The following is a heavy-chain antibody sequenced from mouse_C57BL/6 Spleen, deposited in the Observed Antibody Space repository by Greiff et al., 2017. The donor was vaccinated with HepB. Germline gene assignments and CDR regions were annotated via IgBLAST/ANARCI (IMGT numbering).Heavy chain of an antibody. CDR2: IYPGDGDT. CDR1: GYAFSSSW. Sequence: QVQLKESGPELVKPGASVKISCKASGYAFSSSWMNWVKQRPGKGLEWIGRIYPGDGDTNYNGKFKGKATLTADKSSSTAYMQLSSLTSEDSAVYFCARSGGNYDSYYFDYWGQGTTLTVSS. V-gene: IGHV1-82*01. J-gene: IGHJ2*01. CDR3: ARSGGNYDSYYFDY. D-gene: IGHD2-1*01.